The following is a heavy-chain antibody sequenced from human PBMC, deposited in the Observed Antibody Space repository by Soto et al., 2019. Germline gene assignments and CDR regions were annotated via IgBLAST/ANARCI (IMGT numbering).Heavy chain of an antibody. Sequence: PGGSLRLSCAASGFTFSDYYMSWIRQAPGKGLEWVSYISSSSSYTNYADSVKGRFTISRDNAKNSLYLQMNSLRAEDTAVYYCARGASKNYDSSGYYPYYFDYWGQGTLVTVSS. CDR1: GFTFSDYY. CDR2: ISSSSSYT. V-gene: IGHV3-11*06. J-gene: IGHJ4*02. D-gene: IGHD3-22*01. CDR3: ARGASKNYDSSGYYPYYFDY.